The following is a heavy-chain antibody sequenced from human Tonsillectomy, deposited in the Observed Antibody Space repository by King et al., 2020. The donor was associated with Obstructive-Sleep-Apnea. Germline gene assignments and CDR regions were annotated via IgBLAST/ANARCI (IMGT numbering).Heavy chain of an antibody. J-gene: IGHJ4*02. V-gene: IGHV3-30*18. CDR2: ISYDERNK. Sequence: QLVQSGGGVVQPGRSLRLSCAASGFTFSYYGMHCVRQAPGKGLEWVAVISYDERNKYYSDSVKGRFTISRDNSKNTLYLQMNSLRTEDTAVYYCAKGSPRNWDYLGYFDFWGQGTLVTVSS. D-gene: IGHD1-7*01. CDR3: AKGSPRNWDYLGYFDF. CDR1: GFTFSYYG.